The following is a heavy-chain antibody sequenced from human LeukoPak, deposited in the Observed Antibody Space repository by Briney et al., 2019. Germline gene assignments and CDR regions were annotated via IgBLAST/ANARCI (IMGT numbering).Heavy chain of an antibody. Sequence: GGSLRLSCAASGFTFSDYYMSWIRQAPGKGLEWVSYISSSGSTIYYADSVKGRFTISRDNAKNSLYLQMNSLRAEDTAVYYCARDFDPSYCSSTSCYQLDYWGQGTLVTVSS. CDR1: GFTFSDYY. J-gene: IGHJ4*02. V-gene: IGHV3-11*01. CDR3: ARDFDPSYCSSTSCYQLDY. D-gene: IGHD2-2*01. CDR2: ISSSGSTI.